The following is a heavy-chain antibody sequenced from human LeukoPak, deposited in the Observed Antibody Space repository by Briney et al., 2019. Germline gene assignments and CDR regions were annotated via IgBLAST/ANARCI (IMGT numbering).Heavy chain of an antibody. J-gene: IGHJ4*02. V-gene: IGHV3-43*02. Sequence: PVNVLECFSLISADRRSTYYADSVKGRFTIYRDNSKNSLYLQMNSLRTEDTALYYCANEDYWGQGTLVTVSS. CDR3: ANEDY. CDR2: ISADRRST.